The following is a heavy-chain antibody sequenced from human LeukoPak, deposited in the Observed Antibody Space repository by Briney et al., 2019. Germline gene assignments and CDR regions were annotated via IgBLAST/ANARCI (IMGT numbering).Heavy chain of an antibody. Sequence: SETLSLTCIVSGATISSSSYHWGWIRQPPGKGLEWIGNIYYSGSTYYNPSLKSRVTISVDTSKNQFSLKLSSVTAADTAVCYCARADYSSTWSHDYYYMDVWGKGTTVTVSS. V-gene: IGHV4-39*07. D-gene: IGHD6-13*01. CDR3: ARADYSSTWSHDYYYMDV. CDR2: IYYSGST. J-gene: IGHJ6*03. CDR1: GATISSSSYH.